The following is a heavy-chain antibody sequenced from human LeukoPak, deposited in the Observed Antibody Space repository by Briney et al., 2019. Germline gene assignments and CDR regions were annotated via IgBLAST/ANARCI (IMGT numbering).Heavy chain of an antibody. CDR3: ARSGCSAGSCYSQTVKFDS. V-gene: IGHV1-18*01. CDR2: ISAYNGDT. CDR1: GYTFTNYG. D-gene: IGHD2-15*01. J-gene: IGHJ4*02. Sequence: ASVKVSRKASGYTFTNYGISWVRQAPGQGLEWMAWISAYNGDTDYVQNFQGRVTVTADTSTSTAYMELRSLISDDTAVYYCARSGCSAGSCYSQTVKFDSWGQGTLVTVSS.